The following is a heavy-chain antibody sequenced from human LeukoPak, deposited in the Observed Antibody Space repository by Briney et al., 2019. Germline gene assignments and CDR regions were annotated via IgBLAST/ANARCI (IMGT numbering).Heavy chain of an antibody. Sequence: GASVKVSCKASGYTFTGYYMHWVRQAPGQGLEWMGWINPNSGGTNYAQKFQGRVTMTRDTSISTAYMELSRLRSDGTAVYYCARASRITMVRGYAFDIWAKGQWSPSLQ. D-gene: IGHD3-10*01. CDR1: GYTFTGYY. CDR2: INPNSGGT. CDR3: ARASRITMVRGYAFDI. J-gene: IGHJ3*02. V-gene: IGHV1-2*02.